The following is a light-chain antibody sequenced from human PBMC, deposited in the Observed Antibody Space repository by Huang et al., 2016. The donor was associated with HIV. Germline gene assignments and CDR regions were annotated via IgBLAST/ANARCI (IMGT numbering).Light chain of an antibody. CDR3: QQYDIYPWT. Sequence: DIQMTQSPSTLSAFVGDRVTITCRASQSISSWLAWYQQKPGKVPKLLIYYASSLQSGVPPRFSGSGSGTDFTLTISSLQPDDFATYYCQQYDIYPWTFGQGTKVEIK. CDR2: YAS. CDR1: QSISSW. J-gene: IGKJ1*01. V-gene: IGKV1-5*01.